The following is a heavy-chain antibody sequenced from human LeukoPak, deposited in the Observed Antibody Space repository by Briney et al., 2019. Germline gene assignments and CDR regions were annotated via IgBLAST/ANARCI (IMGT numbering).Heavy chain of an antibody. CDR1: GGSISSYS. D-gene: IGHD6-13*01. V-gene: IGHV4-4*07. Sequence: PPETLSLTCTVSGGSISSYSWCWIRQPAGRGLEWIGRIYTSGSTNYNPSLKSRVTMSVDTPKNQFSLKLSSVTAADTAVYDCARDLLYSSSTKAGFEPWGQKALVTASS. CDR3: ARDLLYSSSTKAGFEP. CDR2: IYTSGST. J-gene: IGHJ5*02.